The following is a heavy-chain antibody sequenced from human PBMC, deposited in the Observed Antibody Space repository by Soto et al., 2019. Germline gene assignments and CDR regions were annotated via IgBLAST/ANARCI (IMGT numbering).Heavy chain of an antibody. CDR2: ISYDGSNK. V-gene: IGHV3-30*18. CDR1: GFTFSSYG. Sequence: GGSLRLSCAASGFTFSSYGMHWVRQAPGKGLEWVAVISYDGSNKYYADSVKGRFTISRDNSKNTLYLQMNSLRAEDTAVYYCAKDFDIVATTPFDYWGQGTLVTVSS. D-gene: IGHD5-12*01. CDR3: AKDFDIVATTPFDY. J-gene: IGHJ4*02.